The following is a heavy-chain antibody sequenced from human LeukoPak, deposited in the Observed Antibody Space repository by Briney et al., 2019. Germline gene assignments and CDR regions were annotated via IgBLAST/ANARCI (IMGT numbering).Heavy chain of an antibody. Sequence: GGSLRLSCAASGFTFSSYGMHWVRQAPGKGLEWVAVIWYDGSNKYYADSVKGRFTISRDNSKNTLYLQMNSLRAEDTAVYYCARDRIAAAGTGFDYWGQGTLVTVS. CDR1: GFTFSSYG. J-gene: IGHJ4*02. CDR3: ARDRIAAAGTGFDY. D-gene: IGHD6-13*01. V-gene: IGHV3-33*01. CDR2: IWYDGSNK.